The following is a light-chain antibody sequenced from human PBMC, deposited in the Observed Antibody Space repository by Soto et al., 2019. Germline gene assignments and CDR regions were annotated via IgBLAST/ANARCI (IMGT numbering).Light chain of an antibody. CDR2: ETS. J-gene: IGKJ1*01. Sequence: DIQMSQSPSTLSASVGDRVTITCRASRSLTRWLAWYQQKPGRAPKLLIYETSILQSGVPSRFSGSGSGTDFTLAISGVQPDEIATYYCQHYSTFWTFGQGTRVEFK. V-gene: IGKV1-5*03. CDR1: RSLTRW. CDR3: QHYSTFWT.